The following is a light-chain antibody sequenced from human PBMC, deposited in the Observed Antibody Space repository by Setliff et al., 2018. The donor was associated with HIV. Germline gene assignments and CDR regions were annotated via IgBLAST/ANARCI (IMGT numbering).Light chain of an antibody. CDR2: SNN. J-gene: IGLJ1*01. V-gene: IGLV1-44*01. CDR1: SSNVGSNT. CDR3: AAWDDSLNAYV. Sequence: QSALTQPPSASGTPGQRVTISCSGSSSNVGSNTVNWYQQFPGTAPKLLIYSNNQRPSGVPDRFSGSKSGTSASLAISGLQSEDEADYNCAAWDDSLNAYVFGSGTRSPS.